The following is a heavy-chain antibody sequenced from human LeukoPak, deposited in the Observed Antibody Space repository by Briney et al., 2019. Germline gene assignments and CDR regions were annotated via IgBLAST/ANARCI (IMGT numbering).Heavy chain of an antibody. J-gene: IGHJ5*02. V-gene: IGHV3-33*01. D-gene: IGHD6-19*01. CDR1: GFTFSSYG. Sequence: GSLRLSCAASGFTFSSYGMHWVRQAPGKGLEWVAVIWYDGSNKYYADSVKGRFTISRDNSKNTLYLQMNSLRAEDTAVYYCAGIAVAGTAGEFDPWGQGTLVTVSS. CDR3: AGIAVAGTAGEFDP. CDR2: IWYDGSNK.